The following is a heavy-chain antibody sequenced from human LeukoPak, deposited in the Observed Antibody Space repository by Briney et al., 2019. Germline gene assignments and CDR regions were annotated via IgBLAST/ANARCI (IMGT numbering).Heavy chain of an antibody. D-gene: IGHD2/OR15-2a*01. CDR2: IHADGGRT. V-gene: IGHV3-43*02. CDR3: STWAFYHGLDV. CDR1: GFSFADYA. Sequence: HPGGSLRLSCAASGFSFADYAMHWVRHIPGKGMECVARIHADGGRTFYADSVKGRFTVSRDNGKNYLFLQMDSLTSDDTALYYCSTWAFYHGLDVWGQGATVSVSS. J-gene: IGHJ6*02.